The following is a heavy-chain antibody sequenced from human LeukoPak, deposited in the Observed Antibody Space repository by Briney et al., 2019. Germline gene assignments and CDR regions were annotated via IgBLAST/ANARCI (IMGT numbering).Heavy chain of an antibody. CDR2: FDPEIAKT. CDR3: ARDNSVGDNAWWFDP. D-gene: IGHD1-26*01. J-gene: IGHJ5*02. CDR1: GYTLTELS. V-gene: IGHV1-24*01. Sequence: ASVKVSCKVSGYTLTELSMHWVRQAPGKGLEWMGGFDPEIAKTIYAQKFQGRVTMTRDMSTSTNYMELSSLRSEDTAIYYCARDNSVGDNAWWFDPWGQGTLVTVSS.